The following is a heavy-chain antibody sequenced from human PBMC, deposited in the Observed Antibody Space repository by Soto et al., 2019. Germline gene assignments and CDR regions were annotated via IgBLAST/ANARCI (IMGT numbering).Heavy chain of an antibody. V-gene: IGHV4-39*01. J-gene: IGHJ4*02. CDR3: GKVLVGATGHTDSDS. CDR2: IDYNGVT. Sequence: ASETLSLTCTVSGGSIYRSGYYWGWIRQPPGRGLEWIGNIDYNGVTYSNPSLKSRVTIPRDTSKNQLSLKLTSVTAADTALYYCGKVLVGATGHTDSDSWGPGTLVTVYS. CDR1: GGSIYRSGYY. D-gene: IGHD2-15*01.